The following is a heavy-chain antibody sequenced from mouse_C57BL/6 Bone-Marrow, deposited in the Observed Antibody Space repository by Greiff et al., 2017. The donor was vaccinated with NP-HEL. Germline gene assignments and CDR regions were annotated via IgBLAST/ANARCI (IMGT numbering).Heavy chain of an antibody. V-gene: IGHV1-15*01. D-gene: IGHD2-4*01. Sequence: VQLQQSGAELVRPGASVTLSCKASGYTFTDYEMHWVKQTPVHGLEWIGAIDPETGGTAYNQKFKGKAILTADKSSSTAYMELRSLTSEDSAAYYCTTYYDYDYWGQGTTLTVSS. CDR2: IDPETGGT. CDR1: GYTFTDYE. CDR3: TTYYDYDY. J-gene: IGHJ2*01.